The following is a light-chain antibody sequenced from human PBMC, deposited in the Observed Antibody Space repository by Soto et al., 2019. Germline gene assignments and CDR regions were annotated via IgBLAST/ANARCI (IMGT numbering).Light chain of an antibody. Sequence: DIQMTQSPSTLSASVGYRFAITCRASQSISTYLSWYQQKPGKAPKLLIYKASSLESGVPSRFSGSGSGAEFTLTTSSLQPDDFATYYCQQYNSFPWTFGQGTTGDIK. J-gene: IGKJ1*01. V-gene: IGKV1-5*03. CDR2: KAS. CDR3: QQYNSFPWT. CDR1: QSISTY.